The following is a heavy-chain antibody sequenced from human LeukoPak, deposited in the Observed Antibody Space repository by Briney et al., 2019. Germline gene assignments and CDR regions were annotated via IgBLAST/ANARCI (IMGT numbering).Heavy chain of an antibody. CDR2: IRQDGGTV. CDR3: TRDLGGGYFDD. V-gene: IGHV3-7*01. J-gene: IGHJ4*02. D-gene: IGHD3-16*01. CDR1: RSTFSRDW. Sequence: PGGSLRLSCAASRSTFSRDWMSWVRQAPGGGLEFVANIRQDGGTVNYVDSVKGRFTISRENAKDSLYLQMNSLRADDTPVYYCTRDLGGGYFDDWGQGILVTVSS.